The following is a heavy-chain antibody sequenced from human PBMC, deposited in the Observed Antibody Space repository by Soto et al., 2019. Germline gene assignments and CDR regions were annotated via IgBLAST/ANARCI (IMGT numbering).Heavy chain of an antibody. CDR2: LSYDGDKE. D-gene: IGHD6-19*01. CDR1: GFSFSDYG. Sequence: QVQLEESGGNVVQPGRSLRLSCAASGFSFSDYGMHWVRQAPGKGLESVALLSYDGDKEYYADSVKGRFTISRDNSKNTVFLQMNSRRPEDTAVYYCGKDLMGEQWLGGMHYWGQGTLVTVSS. J-gene: IGHJ4*02. CDR3: GKDLMGEQWLGGMHY. V-gene: IGHV3-30*18.